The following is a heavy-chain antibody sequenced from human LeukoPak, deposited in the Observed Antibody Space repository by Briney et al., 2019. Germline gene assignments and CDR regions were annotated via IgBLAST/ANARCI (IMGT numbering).Heavy chain of an antibody. V-gene: IGHV4-4*02. Sequence: PSETLSLTCAVSGGSISSSNWWSWVRQPPGKGLEWIGYIYHSGSTYYNPSLKSRVTISVDRSKNQFSLKLSSVTAADTAVYYCASKRGYDSSGYYHYWGQGTLVTVSS. J-gene: IGHJ4*02. CDR1: GGSISSSNW. CDR2: IYHSGST. CDR3: ASKRGYDSSGYYHY. D-gene: IGHD3-22*01.